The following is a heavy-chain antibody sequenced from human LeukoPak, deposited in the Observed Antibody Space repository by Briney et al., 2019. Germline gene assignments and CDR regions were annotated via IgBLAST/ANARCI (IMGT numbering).Heavy chain of an antibody. CDR3: ARGTYYYGSGSYRATGEGDY. V-gene: IGHV4-39*07. D-gene: IGHD3-10*01. CDR1: GGSISSSSYY. Sequence: PSETLSLTCTVSGGSISSSSYYWSWIRQPPGKGLEWIGEINHSGSTNYNPSLKSRVTISVDTSKNQFSLKLSSVTAADTAVYYCARGTYYYGSGSYRATGEGDYWGQGTLVTVSS. CDR2: INHSGST. J-gene: IGHJ4*02.